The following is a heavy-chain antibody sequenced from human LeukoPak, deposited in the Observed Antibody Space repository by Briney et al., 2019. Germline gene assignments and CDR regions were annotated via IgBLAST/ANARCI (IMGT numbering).Heavy chain of an antibody. J-gene: IGHJ4*02. CDR1: GFTVSSTY. D-gene: IGHD2-8*01. CDR3: AKGHCTNGICWLD. V-gene: IGHV3-53*01. Sequence: GXXLRLSCAASGFTVSSTYMSWVRQAPGKGLEWVSIIYSAGSTYYADSVKGRFTISRDNSKNTLYLQMNSLRAEDTAVYYCAKGHCTNGICWLDWGQGTLVTVSS. CDR2: IYSAGST.